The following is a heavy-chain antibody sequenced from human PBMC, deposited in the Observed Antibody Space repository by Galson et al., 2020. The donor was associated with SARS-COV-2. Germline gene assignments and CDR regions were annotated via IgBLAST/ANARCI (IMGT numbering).Heavy chain of an antibody. J-gene: IGHJ4*02. CDR1: GFSFHTFG. D-gene: IGHD3-3*01. Sequence: GGSLRLSCVASGFSFHTFGMHWVRQAPGKGLQWLTYIPFDGSANYYAAPVRGRFSISSDDSRNTVFLQMTGLTPDDTAMYYCAKVLRDRVQTFGIVSPFDSWGRGVQVSVSS. CDR2: IPFDGSAN. CDR3: AKVLRDRVQTFGIVSPFDS. V-gene: IGHV3-30*02.